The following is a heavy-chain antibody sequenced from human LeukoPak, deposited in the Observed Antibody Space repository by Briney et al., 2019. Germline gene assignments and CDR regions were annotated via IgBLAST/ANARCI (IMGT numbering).Heavy chain of an antibody. J-gene: IGHJ5*02. D-gene: IGHD2-2*01. V-gene: IGHV3-7*01. CDR1: GFTFSTYS. CDR3: ARDLCSSTSCRYNWFDP. Sequence: GGSLRLSCAASGFTFSTYSMSWVRQAPGKGLEWVANIKQDGSEKYYVDPVKGRFTISRDNAKNSLYLQMNNLRAEDTAVYYCARDLCSSTSCRYNWFDPWGQGTLVTVSS. CDR2: IKQDGSEK.